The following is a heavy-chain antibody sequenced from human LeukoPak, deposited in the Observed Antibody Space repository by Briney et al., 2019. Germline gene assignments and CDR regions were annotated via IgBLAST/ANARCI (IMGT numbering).Heavy chain of an antibody. CDR1: GFTFSDYA. CDR2: TTGSSGDT. D-gene: IGHD5-18*01. J-gene: IGHJ2*01. V-gene: IGHV3-23*01. Sequence: GGSLRLSCAASGFTFSDYAPSWVRQTPGKGLEWVAATTGSSGDTYHADSVKGRFTISRDNSKNTLYLEMNSLRTEDTAVYYCAKGGLQTRNWYFALWGRGTLVTVSS. CDR3: AKGGLQTRNWYFAL.